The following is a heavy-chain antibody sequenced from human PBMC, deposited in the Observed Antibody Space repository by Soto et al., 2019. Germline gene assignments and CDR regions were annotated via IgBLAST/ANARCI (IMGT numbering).Heavy chain of an antibody. J-gene: IGHJ6*02. D-gene: IGHD6-19*01. CDR3: ARELDPIAVAGTDYYYGMDV. CDR1: GDSVSSYY. CDR2: IYYSGST. Sequence: TLSLTCTVSGDSVSSYYWSWIRQPPGKGLEWIGYIYYSGSTNYNPSLKSRVTISVDTSKNQFSLKLSSVTAADTAVYYCARELDPIAVAGTDYYYGMDVWGQGTTVTVSS. V-gene: IGHV4-59*02.